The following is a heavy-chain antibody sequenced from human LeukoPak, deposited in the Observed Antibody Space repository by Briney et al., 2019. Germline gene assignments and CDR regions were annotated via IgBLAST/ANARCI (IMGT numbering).Heavy chain of an antibody. CDR3: AEDRRRTTVTSFDY. Sequence: PGGSLRLFCAASGFTFSSYAMSWVRQAPGKGLEWVSAISGSGSSTYYVDSVKGRFTISRDNSKNTLYLQMNNLRAEDTALYYCAEDRRRTTVTSFDYWGQGTLFTVSS. V-gene: IGHV3-23*01. D-gene: IGHD4-17*01. CDR2: ISGSGSST. CDR1: GFTFSSYA. J-gene: IGHJ4*02.